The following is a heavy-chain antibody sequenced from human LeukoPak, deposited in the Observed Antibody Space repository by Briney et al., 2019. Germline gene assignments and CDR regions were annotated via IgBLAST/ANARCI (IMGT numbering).Heavy chain of an antibody. CDR2: MNPNSGNT. V-gene: IGHV1-8*01. CDR3: ARRADYYDYSCYYY. Sequence: ASVKVSCKASGYTFTSYDINWVRQATGQGLEWMGWMNPNSGNTGYARKFQGRVTMTRDTSISTVYMELSSLRSDDTAVYYCARRADYYDYSCYYYWGQGTLVTVSS. D-gene: IGHD3-22*01. J-gene: IGHJ4*02. CDR1: GYTFTSYD.